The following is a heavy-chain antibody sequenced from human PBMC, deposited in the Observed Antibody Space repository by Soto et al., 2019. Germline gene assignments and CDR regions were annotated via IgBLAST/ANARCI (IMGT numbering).Heavy chain of an antibody. CDR3: ARHQELGELWVDY. CDR2: IIPILGIA. J-gene: IGHJ4*02. Sequence: QVQLVQSGAEVKKPGSSVKVSCKASGGTFSSYTISWVRQAPGQGLEWMGRIIPILGIANYAQKFQGRITITADKSTSTAYMELSSLRSEATAVYYCARHQELGELWVDYWGQGTLVTVSS. D-gene: IGHD3-10*01. CDR1: GGTFSSYT. V-gene: IGHV1-69*02.